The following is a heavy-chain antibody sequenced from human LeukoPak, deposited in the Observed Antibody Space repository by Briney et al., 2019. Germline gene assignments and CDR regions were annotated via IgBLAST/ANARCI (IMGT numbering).Heavy chain of an antibody. CDR3: TWGGGHGFDP. V-gene: IGHV3-23*01. J-gene: IGHJ5*02. CDR1: GFTFNTYA. Sequence: GGSLRLSCAASGFTFNTYAMNWVRQAPGKGLEWVSGITVSGGGTYYADFVKGRFTISRDNSKNTLSLQMNSLRVEDTAVYYCTWGGGHGFDPRGQGTMATVSS. CDR2: ITVSGGGT. D-gene: IGHD2-15*01.